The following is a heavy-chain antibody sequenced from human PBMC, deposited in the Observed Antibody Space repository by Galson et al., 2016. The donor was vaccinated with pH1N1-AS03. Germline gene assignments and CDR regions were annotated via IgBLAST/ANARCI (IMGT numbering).Heavy chain of an antibody. V-gene: IGHV1-69*06. J-gene: IGHJ4*02. CDR2: ISPIFGSA. D-gene: IGHD3-10*01. CDR1: GGTLNNYA. CDR3: ARGLTYHFGSGSVF. Sequence: SVKASCKASGGTLNNYAINWVRQAPGQGLEWMGGISPIFGSANHAQKFQGRVTITADIFTSTVYMELSSLRSEDTAVYYCARGLTYHFGSGSVFWGQGTLVTVS.